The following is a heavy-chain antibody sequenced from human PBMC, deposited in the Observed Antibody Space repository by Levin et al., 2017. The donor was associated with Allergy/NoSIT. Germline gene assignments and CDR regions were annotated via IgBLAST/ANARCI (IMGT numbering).Heavy chain of an antibody. Sequence: EASVKVSCAASGFTFSTYRMNWVRQAPGKGLEWVSSISSSNIYKYYADSVKGRFTISRDSAKNSLYLQMNSLRVEDTAVYYCAGKEDHYYYGMDVWGQGTTVTVSS. J-gene: IGHJ6*02. V-gene: IGHV3-21*01. CDR2: ISSSNIYK. D-gene: IGHD4-23*01. CDR1: GFTFSTYR. CDR3: AGKEDHYYYGMDV.